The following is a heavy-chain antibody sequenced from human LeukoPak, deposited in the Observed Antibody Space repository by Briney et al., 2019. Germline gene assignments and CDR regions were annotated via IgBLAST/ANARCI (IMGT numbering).Heavy chain of an antibody. J-gene: IGHJ4*02. CDR1: GFTFSSYA. CDR3: ARVNNYYDSPFRY. CDR2: ISYDGSNK. D-gene: IGHD3-22*01. Sequence: PGRSQRLSCAASGFTFSSYAMHWVRQAPGKGLEWVAVISYDGSNKYYADSVKGRFTISRDNSKNTLYLQMNSLRAEDTAVYYCARVNNYYDSPFRYWGQGTLVTVSS. V-gene: IGHV3-30*04.